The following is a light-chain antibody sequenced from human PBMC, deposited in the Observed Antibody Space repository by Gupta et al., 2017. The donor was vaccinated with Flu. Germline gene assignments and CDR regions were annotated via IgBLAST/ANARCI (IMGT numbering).Light chain of an antibody. CDR3: QQRHSIPCT. CDR2: AAF. J-gene: IGKJ3*01. CDR1: QSVRSY. Sequence: MQLPKSPTSLPASVGDTVPLSCRASQSVRSYLNWYQQKPGGAPKLLIYAAFSLQTGIPSRFRGSGSGTDFTLTISSLQPEDFATYYCQQRHSIPCTFGPGTRVTVK. V-gene: IGKV1-39*01.